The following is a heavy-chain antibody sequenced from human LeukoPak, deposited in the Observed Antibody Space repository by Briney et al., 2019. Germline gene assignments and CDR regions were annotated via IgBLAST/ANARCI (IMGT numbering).Heavy chain of an antibody. V-gene: IGHV3-21*01. Sequence: GGSLRLSCAASGFTFSSYSMNWVRQAPGKGLEWVSSISSSSSYIYYADSVKGRFTISRDNAKNSLYLQMISLRAEDTAVYYCAKDYENYDFWSGYPFDYWGQGTLVTVSS. CDR1: GFTFSSYS. D-gene: IGHD3-3*01. CDR3: AKDYENYDFWSGYPFDY. J-gene: IGHJ4*02. CDR2: ISSSSSYI.